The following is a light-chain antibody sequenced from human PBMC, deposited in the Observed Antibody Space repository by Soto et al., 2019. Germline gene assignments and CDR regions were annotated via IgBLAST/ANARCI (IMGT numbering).Light chain of an antibody. CDR2: AAS. CDR1: QSVNSY. CDR3: QQSYSTPPT. Sequence: DIQMTQSPSSLSASVGDTVTITCRTSQSVNSYLNWYQQKPGKAPKLLIYAASSLQSGVPSRFSGSGSGTDFTLTISSLQPEDFATYYCQQSYSTPPTFGQGTRLEI. V-gene: IGKV1-39*01. J-gene: IGKJ5*01.